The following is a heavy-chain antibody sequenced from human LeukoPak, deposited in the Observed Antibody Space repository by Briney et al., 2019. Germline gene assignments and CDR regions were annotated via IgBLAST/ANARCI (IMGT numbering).Heavy chain of an antibody. J-gene: IGHJ4*02. D-gene: IGHD1-26*01. V-gene: IGHV1-24*01. CDR3: ATALIVGATVVPGGY. Sequence: ASVKVSCKVSGYTLTELSMHWVRQAPGKGLEWMGSFDPEDGETIYAQKFQGRVTMTEDTSTDTAYMELSSLRSEDTAVYYCATALIVGATVVPGGYWGQGTLVTVSS. CDR2: FDPEDGET. CDR1: GYTLTELS.